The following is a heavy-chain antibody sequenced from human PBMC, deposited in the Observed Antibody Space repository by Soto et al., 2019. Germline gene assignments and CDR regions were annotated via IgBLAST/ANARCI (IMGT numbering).Heavy chain of an antibody. J-gene: IGHJ4*02. CDR1: GYTFTSYG. V-gene: IGHV1-18*04. D-gene: IGHD1-26*01. CDR2: ISGYNGNT. CDR3: ARDSSASYFDRIDY. Sequence: QVQLVQSGAEVKKPGASVKVSCKASGYTFTSYGISWVRHAPGQGLEWMGWISGYNGNTNYAQKLQGRVTVTTDTSTSTAYMEVTSLRSDDTAVYYCARDSSASYFDRIDYWGQGTLVTVSS.